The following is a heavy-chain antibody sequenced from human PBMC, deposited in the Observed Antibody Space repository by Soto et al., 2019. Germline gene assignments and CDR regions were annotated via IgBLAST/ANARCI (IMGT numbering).Heavy chain of an antibody. CDR1: GFTFSNYE. CDR2: ISNSGPHT. V-gene: IGHV3-64*01. J-gene: IGHJ6*03. CDR3: ERRAYGRRWPNFYMAV. D-gene: IGHD2-21*01. Sequence: EAQLVESGGGLVQPGGSLRLSCAASGFTFSNYEMHWVRQAPGKGLEYVSGISNSGPHTDYAKAVKGRFTISKDNSENTLYLQMGSLRAEDMARYDCERRAYGRRWPNFYMAVWGKRATVTVSS.